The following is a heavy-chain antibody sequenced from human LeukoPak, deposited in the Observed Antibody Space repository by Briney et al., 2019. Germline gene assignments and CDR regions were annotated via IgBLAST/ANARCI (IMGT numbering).Heavy chain of an antibody. Sequence: GASLKISCKGSGYSFSSYWIGWVRQLPGKGLEWMGIIYPVDSDTRYSPSFQGQVSISVDKPISTAYLQWSRLKASDTAIYYCVRHGGNYDYWGQGTLVTVSS. V-gene: IGHV5-51*01. D-gene: IGHD1-26*01. J-gene: IGHJ4*02. CDR3: VRHGGNYDY. CDR1: GYSFSSYW. CDR2: IYPVDSDT.